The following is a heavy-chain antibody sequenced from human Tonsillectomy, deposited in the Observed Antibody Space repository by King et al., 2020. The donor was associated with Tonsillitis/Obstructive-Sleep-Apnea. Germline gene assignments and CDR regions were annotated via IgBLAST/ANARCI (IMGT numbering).Heavy chain of an antibody. J-gene: IGHJ3*02. V-gene: IGHV4-59*01. Sequence: QLQESGPGLVKPSETLSLTCTVSGGSISPYYWSWIRQPPGKGLEWIGYIYYSGSTNYKSSLRSRVTISVDTSKNQFSLKLSSVTAADTAVYYCARDMVLEAGGDAFDIWGQGTTVTVSS. D-gene: IGHD2-8*01. CDR1: GGSISPYY. CDR2: IYYSGST. CDR3: ARDMVLEAGGDAFDI.